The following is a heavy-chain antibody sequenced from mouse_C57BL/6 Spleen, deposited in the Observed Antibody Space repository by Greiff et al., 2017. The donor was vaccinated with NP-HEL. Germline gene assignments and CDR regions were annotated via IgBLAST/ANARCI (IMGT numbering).Heavy chain of an antibody. CDR1: GYAFSSYW. CDR3: ASIKIDYGSSYYFDY. D-gene: IGHD1-1*01. V-gene: IGHV1-80*01. Sequence: QVQLQQSGAELVKPGASVKISCKASGYAFSSYWMNWVKKRPGKGLEWIGQIYPGDGDTNYNGKFKGKATLTADKSSSTAYMQLSSLTSEDSAVYFCASIKIDYGSSYYFDYWGQGTTLTVSS. CDR2: IYPGDGDT. J-gene: IGHJ2*01.